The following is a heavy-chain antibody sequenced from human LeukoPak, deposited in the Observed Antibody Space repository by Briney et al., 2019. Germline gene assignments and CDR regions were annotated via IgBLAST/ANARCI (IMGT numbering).Heavy chain of an antibody. CDR3: ARASDSCSGGSCYPDAFDI. V-gene: IGHV4-4*07. CDR1: GGSLSSYY. CDR2: IYTSEST. D-gene: IGHD2-15*01. J-gene: IGHJ3*02. Sequence: SETLSLTCTVSGGSLSSYYGSWIRQPAGKGLEWIGRIYTSESTNYNPPLKCRVTMPVDTSKNQFSLKLTSVTAADTAVYYCARASDSCSGGSCYPDAFDIWGQGTMVTVSS.